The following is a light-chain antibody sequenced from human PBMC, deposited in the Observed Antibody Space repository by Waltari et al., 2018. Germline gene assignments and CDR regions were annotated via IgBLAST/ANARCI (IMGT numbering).Light chain of an antibody. CDR3: SSYTSSSTVV. Sequence: QSALTQPASVSGSPGQSITISCTGTSSDVGGYNYVSWYQQHPGKAPKPMIYEVSKRPSGVSNRFSGSKSGNTASLTISGLQAEDEADYYCSSYTSSSTVVFGGGTKLTV. J-gene: IGLJ2*01. CDR1: SSDVGGYNY. CDR2: EVS. V-gene: IGLV2-14*01.